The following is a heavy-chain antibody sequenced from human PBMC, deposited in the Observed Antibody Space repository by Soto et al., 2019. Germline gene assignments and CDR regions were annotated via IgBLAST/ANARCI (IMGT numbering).Heavy chain of an antibody. CDR3: ARFRDCTGSTCDPSFGFDL. J-gene: IGHJ3*01. CDR2: ITPYNGNT. Sequence: QVQLVQSGPEVKKPGASVKVSCRASGYTFSTHGLSWVRQAPGQGLEWMGWITPYNGNTNYEQKLRGRLTMTTDTSAKTGYMEGRSLRSDDTAVYYCARFRDCTGSTCDPSFGFDLWGPGTVVTVSS. V-gene: IGHV1-18*01. CDR1: GYTFSTHG. D-gene: IGHD2-8*02.